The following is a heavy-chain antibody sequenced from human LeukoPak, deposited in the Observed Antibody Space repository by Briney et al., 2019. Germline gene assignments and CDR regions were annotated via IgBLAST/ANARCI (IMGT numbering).Heavy chain of an antibody. D-gene: IGHD6-13*01. CDR3: ARQQANSSSWWDYFDY. J-gene: IGHJ4*02. V-gene: IGHV1-69*04. CDR1: GGTFSSYA. Sequence: ASVKVSCKASGGTFSSYAISWVRQAPGQGLEWMGRIIPILGIANYAQKFQGRVTITADRSTSTAYMELSSLRSEDTAVYYCARQQANSSSWWDYFDYWGQGTLVTVSS. CDR2: IIPILGIA.